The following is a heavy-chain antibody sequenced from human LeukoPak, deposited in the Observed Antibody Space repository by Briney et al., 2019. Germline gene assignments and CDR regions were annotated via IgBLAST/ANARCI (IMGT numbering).Heavy chain of an antibody. CDR1: GYIFTGYY. Sequence: ASVKVSCKASGYIFTGYYMHWVRQAPGQGLEWMGWINPNSGDTNYAQKFQGRVTMTRDASISTAYMELSKLRSDDTAVYYCARVRYRLAETYIDYWGQGTLVTVSS. V-gene: IGHV1-2*02. CDR2: INPNSGDT. J-gene: IGHJ4*02. D-gene: IGHD3-16*01. CDR3: ARVRYRLAETYIDY.